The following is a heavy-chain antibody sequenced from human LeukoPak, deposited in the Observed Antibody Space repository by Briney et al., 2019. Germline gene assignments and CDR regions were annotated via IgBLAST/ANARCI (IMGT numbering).Heavy chain of an antibody. CDR3: ARAMDYYDSSGYYYFDY. CDR2: ISAYNGNT. Sequence: ASVKVSCKASGYTFTSYGISWVRQATGQGLEWMGWISAYNGNTNYAQKLQGRVTMTTDTSTSTAYMELRSLRSDDTAVYYCARAMDYYDSSGYYYFDYWGQGTLVTVSS. J-gene: IGHJ4*02. V-gene: IGHV1-18*01. CDR1: GYTFTSYG. D-gene: IGHD3-22*01.